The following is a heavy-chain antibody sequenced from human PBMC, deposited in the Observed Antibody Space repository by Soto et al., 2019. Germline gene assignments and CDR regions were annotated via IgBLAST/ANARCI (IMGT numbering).Heavy chain of an antibody. CDR1: GFTFSSYA. V-gene: IGHV3-23*01. CDR3: AKGSPAYYYDSSGFPPDFDY. Sequence: GGSLRLSCAASGFTFSSYAMSWVRQAPGKGLEWVSAISGSGGSTYYADSVKGRFTISRDNSKNTLYLQMNSLRAEDTAVYYCAKGSPAYYYDSSGFPPDFDYWGQGTLGTVSS. D-gene: IGHD3-22*01. J-gene: IGHJ4*02. CDR2: ISGSGGST.